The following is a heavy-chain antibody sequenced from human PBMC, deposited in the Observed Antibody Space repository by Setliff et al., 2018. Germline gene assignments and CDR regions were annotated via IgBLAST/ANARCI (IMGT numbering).Heavy chain of an antibody. V-gene: IGHV3-15*01. Sequence: PGGSLRLSCAASGLDFSDAWLSWVRQAPGKGLEWVGRVKSKPVSGTVDYAETVEGRFSTSRDDSRSTVYLQMNSLKTEDTAVYYCTTDCTTTRCTMDVWGKGTTVTVSS. J-gene: IGHJ6*03. CDR2: VKSKPVSGTV. D-gene: IGHD2-2*01. CDR3: TTDCTTTRCTMDV. CDR1: GLDFSDAW.